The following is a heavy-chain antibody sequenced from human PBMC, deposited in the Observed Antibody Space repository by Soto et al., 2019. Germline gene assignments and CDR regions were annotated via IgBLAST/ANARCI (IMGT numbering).Heavy chain of an antibody. Sequence: GESLKISCKGSGYSFTSYWIGWVRQMPGKGLEWMGIIYPGDSDTRYSPSFQGQVTISADKSISTAYLQWSSLKASDTDMYYCARCGAASGAGVRNIAAAGRDYYGMDVWGKGTTVIVSS. CDR3: ARCGAASGAGVRNIAAAGRDYYGMDV. D-gene: IGHD6-13*01. V-gene: IGHV5-51*01. CDR1: GYSFTSYW. J-gene: IGHJ6*04. CDR2: IYPGDSDT.